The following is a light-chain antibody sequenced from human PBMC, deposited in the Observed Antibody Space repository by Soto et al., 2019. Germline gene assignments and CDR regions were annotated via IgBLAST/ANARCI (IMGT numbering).Light chain of an antibody. CDR3: QQYAFYWT. CDR2: EAA. V-gene: IGKV1-5*03. Sequence: DIQVTQSPSTLSASVGDTVTITCRASRSIGRALAWHQQRPGKAAKTVIQEAATLETAVPSRFSGSGSGTEFTLTISSLQPDDFATYYCQQYAFYWTFGQGTKVE. CDR1: RSIGRA. J-gene: IGKJ1*01.